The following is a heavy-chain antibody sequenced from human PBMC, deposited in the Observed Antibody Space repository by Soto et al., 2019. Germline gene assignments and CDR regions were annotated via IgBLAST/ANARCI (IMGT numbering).Heavy chain of an antibody. V-gene: IGHV4-4*09. CDR3: ATYTVGEGGRGY. CDR2: HHSDST. J-gene: IGHJ4*02. D-gene: IGHD3-16*01. CDR1: GGSMRGQH. Sequence: QVQLQESGPGLVKPSETLSLTCTVSGGSMRGQHWSWIRQPPGKGLEWIGHHSDSTNYNPSLKSRITILTDTSKNQFPLKLSSVTAADTAVYYCATYTVGEGGRGYWGQGTLVTVSS.